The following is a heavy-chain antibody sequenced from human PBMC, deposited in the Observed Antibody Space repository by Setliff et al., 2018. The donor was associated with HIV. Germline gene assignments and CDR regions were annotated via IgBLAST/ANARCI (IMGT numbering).Heavy chain of an antibody. CDR1: GYTFTDYY. V-gene: IGHV1-69-2*01. D-gene: IGHD6-19*01. Sequence: ASVKVSCKASGYTFTDYYIHWVQQAPGKGLEWMGRVDPEDDKTIYAEKFQGRVTMTEDTSTDTAYMDLSSLRSEDTAVYYCATHPPYRSAWYMRSWGQGTLVTVSS. CDR2: VDPEDDKT. CDR3: ATHPPYRSAWYMRS. J-gene: IGHJ5*02.